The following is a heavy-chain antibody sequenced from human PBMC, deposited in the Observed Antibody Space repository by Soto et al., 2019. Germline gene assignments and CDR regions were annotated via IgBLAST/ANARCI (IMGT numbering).Heavy chain of an antibody. D-gene: IGHD2-21*02. Sequence: GGSLRLSCAASGFTFSSSAMSWVRQAPGEGLDWVSTISGSGGSTYYADSVKGRFTISRDNSKNTLYLQMNSLRVEDTAVYYCEKQGAMATASNFDYWGKGTLVTVSS. CDR2: ISGSGGST. CDR1: GFTFSSSA. V-gene: IGHV3-23*01. CDR3: EKQGAMATASNFDY. J-gene: IGHJ4*02.